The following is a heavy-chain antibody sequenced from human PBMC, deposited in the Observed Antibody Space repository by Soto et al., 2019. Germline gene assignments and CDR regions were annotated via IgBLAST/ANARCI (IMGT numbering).Heavy chain of an antibody. D-gene: IGHD6-19*01. V-gene: IGHV4-39*01. CDR3: ARTTPQFRKAVAGTEYFQH. CDR2: IYYSGST. CDR1: GGSISSSSYY. Sequence: QLQLQESGPGLVKPSETLSLTCTVSGGSISSSSYYWGWIRQPPGKGLEWIGSIYYSGSTYYNPSLNNRITVSVVTSKTQFSLKLSSVTAADTAVYSCARTTPQFRKAVAGTEYFQHWGQGPLVTVSS. J-gene: IGHJ1*01.